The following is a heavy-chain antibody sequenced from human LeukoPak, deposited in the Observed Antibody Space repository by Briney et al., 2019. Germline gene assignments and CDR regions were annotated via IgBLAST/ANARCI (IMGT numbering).Heavy chain of an antibody. CDR3: ARSPVLLWMGFAFDI. V-gene: IGHV3-21*01. Sequence: GGSLRLSCAASGFTFSSYSMNWVRQAPGKGLEWVSSISSSSSYIYYADSVKGRFTISRDNAKNSLYLQMNSLRAEDTAVYYCARSPVLLWMGFAFDIWGQGTMVTVSS. J-gene: IGHJ3*02. CDR1: GFTFSSYS. CDR2: ISSSSSYI. D-gene: IGHD3-10*01.